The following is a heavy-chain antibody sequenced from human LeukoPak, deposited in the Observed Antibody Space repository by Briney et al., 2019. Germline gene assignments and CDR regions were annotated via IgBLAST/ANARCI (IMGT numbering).Heavy chain of an antibody. Sequence: SVKVTCKASGGTFISYAISWVRQAPGQGLEWMGGIIPIFGTANYAQKFQGRVTITADESTSTAYMELSSLRSEDTAVYYCAKRYCSSTSCPFDYWGQGTLVTVSS. CDR3: AKRYCSSTSCPFDY. CDR1: GGTFISYA. V-gene: IGHV1-69*13. J-gene: IGHJ4*02. CDR2: IIPIFGTA. D-gene: IGHD2-2*01.